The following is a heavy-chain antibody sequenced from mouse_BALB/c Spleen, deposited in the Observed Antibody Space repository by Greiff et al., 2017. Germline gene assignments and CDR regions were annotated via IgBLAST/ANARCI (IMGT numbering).Heavy chain of an antibody. J-gene: IGHJ2*01. V-gene: IGHV3-6*02. D-gene: IGHD1-1*01. CDR2: ISYDGSN. CDR3: ARGGGKLRYFDY. CDR1: GYSITSGYY. Sequence: EVQLQESGPGLVKPSQSLSLTCSVTGYSITSGYYWNWIRQFPGNKLEWMGYISYDGSNNYNPSLKNRISITRDTSKNQFFLKLNSVTTEDTATYYCARGGGKLRYFDYWGQGTTLTVSS.